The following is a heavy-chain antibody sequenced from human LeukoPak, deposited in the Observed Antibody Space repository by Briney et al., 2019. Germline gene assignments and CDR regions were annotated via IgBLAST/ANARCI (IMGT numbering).Heavy chain of an antibody. D-gene: IGHD3-9*01. V-gene: IGHV4-34*01. J-gene: IGHJ6*02. CDR1: GGSFSGYY. CDR3: ARGLIIRNILTGYGHYYYGMDV. CDR2: INHSGST. Sequence: SETLSLTCAVYGGSFSGYYWSWIRQPPGKVLEWIGEINHSGSTNYNPSLKSRVTISVGTSKNQFSLKLSSVPAADTAAYYCARGLIIRNILTGYGHYYYGMDVWGQGTTVTVSS.